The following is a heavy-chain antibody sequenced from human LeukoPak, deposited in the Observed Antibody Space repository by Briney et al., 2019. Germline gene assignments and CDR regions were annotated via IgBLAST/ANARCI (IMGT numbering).Heavy chain of an antibody. CDR1: GFTITNNW. CDR3: ATVFKGSSLEDY. CDR2: IKSDESSA. V-gene: IGHV3-74*03. D-gene: IGHD1-26*01. Sequence: GGSLRLSCVVSGFTITNNWMYWVRQAPGRGLVWVSRIKSDESSAAYADSVKGRFTISRDNAKNTLYLQMNSLRVEDTAVYYCATVFKGSSLEDYWGQGTLVTVSS. J-gene: IGHJ4*02.